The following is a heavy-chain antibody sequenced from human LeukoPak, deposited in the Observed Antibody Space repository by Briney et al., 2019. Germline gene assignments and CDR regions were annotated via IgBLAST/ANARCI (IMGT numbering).Heavy chain of an antibody. Sequence: PGGSLRVCCAAAGFTVSSNYMSWVRQAPGKGLEWVSVTYSGGNTDYADSVKGRFTISRDNSKNTLYLQMNSLRAEDTAVYYCARLLWYASDTFDIWGQGTMVTVSS. CDR1: GFTVSSNY. V-gene: IGHV3-53*01. CDR2: TYSGGNT. CDR3: ARLLWYASDTFDI. J-gene: IGHJ3*02. D-gene: IGHD6-13*01.